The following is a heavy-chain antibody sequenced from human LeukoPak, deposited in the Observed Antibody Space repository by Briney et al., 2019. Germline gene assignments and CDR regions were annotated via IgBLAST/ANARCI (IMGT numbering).Heavy chain of an antibody. CDR1: GGSFSSSSYY. CDR2: MYYSGST. V-gene: IGHV4-39*01. CDR3: ARHFDRDGYKSNAFDI. Sequence: PSETLSLTCTVSGGSFSSSSYYWGWIRPPPGKGLEWIGSMYYSGSTYYNASLRSRVTISVDTSKNQFSLKLSSVTAADTAVYYCARHFDRDGYKSNAFDIWGQGTMVTVSS. D-gene: IGHD5-24*01. J-gene: IGHJ3*02.